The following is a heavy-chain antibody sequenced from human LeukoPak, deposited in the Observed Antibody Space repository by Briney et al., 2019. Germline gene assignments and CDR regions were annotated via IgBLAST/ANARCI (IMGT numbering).Heavy chain of an antibody. CDR1: GYTLTDYY. Sequence: ASVKVSCKASGYTLTDYYIHWVRQAPGQGLEWMGWINPNSGGTNYAQKFQGRVTMTRDTSISTVYMELTRLRSDDTAVYYCARASLHGPKNWFDPWGQGTLVTVSS. V-gene: IGHV1-2*02. J-gene: IGHJ5*02. CDR2: INPNSGGT. CDR3: ARASLHGPKNWFDP. D-gene: IGHD2-8*01.